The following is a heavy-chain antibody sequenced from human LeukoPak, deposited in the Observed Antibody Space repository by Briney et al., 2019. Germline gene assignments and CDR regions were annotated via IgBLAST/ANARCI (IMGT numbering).Heavy chain of an antibody. CDR3: AIAAAQSRNWFDP. J-gene: IGHJ5*02. Sequence: GASVKVSCKASGGTFSSYAISWVRQAPGQGLEWMGGIIPIFGTANYAQKFQGRVTITADESTSTAYMELSSLRSEDTAVYYCAIAAAQSRNWFDPWGQGTLVTVSS. D-gene: IGHD6-13*01. V-gene: IGHV1-69*13. CDR2: IIPIFGTA. CDR1: GGTFSSYA.